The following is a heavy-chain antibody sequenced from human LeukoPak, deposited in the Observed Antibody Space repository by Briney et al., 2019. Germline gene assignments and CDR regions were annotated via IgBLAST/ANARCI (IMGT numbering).Heavy chain of an antibody. V-gene: IGHV4-34*01. J-gene: IGHJ3*02. CDR2: TNHSGST. CDR3: ARSNYVWGSYRPRQSDAFDI. D-gene: IGHD3-16*02. CDR1: GGSFSGYY. Sequence: SEALSLTCAVYGGSFSGYYWSWIRQPPGKGLECIGETNHSGSTNYNPSLKSRVTMSVDTSKNQFSLKLSSVTAADTAVYYCARSNYVWGSYRPRQSDAFDIWGQGTMVTVSS.